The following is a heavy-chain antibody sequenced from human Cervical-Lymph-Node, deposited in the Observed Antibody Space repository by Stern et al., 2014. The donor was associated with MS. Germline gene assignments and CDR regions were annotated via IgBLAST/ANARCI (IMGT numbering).Heavy chain of an antibody. CDR3: ARGVVSNRAAATLHNLFDP. D-gene: IGHD2-15*01. V-gene: IGHV1-69*09. J-gene: IGHJ5*02. Sequence: QVQLVQSGAEVRKPGSSLNVSCKASGGSFSNRYAITWLRQPPGQGLEWVGRIIHFLGLANYAQKFQGRVIITADKSTSTTYMELSSLRSEDTAVYYCARGVVSNRAAATLHNLFDPWGQGTLVTVSS. CDR1: GGSFSNRYA. CDR2: IIHFLGLA.